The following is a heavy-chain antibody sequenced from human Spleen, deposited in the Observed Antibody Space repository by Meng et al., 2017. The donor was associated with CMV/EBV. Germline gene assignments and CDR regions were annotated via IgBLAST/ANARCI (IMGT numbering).Heavy chain of an antibody. CDR3: ARDKYCSSTSCYTGGYYYYGMDV. D-gene: IGHD2-2*02. CDR2: IYYSGST. V-gene: IGHV4-59*01. CDR1: GGSISSYY. Sequence: SETLSLTCTVSGGSISSYYWSWIRQPPGKGLEWIGYIYYSGSTNYNPSLKSRVTISVDTSKNQFSLKLSSVTAADTAVYYCARDKYCSSTSCYTGGYYYYGMDVWGQGTTVTVSS. J-gene: IGHJ6*02.